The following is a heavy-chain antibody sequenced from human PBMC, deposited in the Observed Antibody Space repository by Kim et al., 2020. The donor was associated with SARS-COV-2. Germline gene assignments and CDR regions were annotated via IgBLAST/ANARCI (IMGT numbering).Heavy chain of an antibody. J-gene: IGHJ6*02. CDR2: ISAYNRNT. Sequence: ASVKVSCKASGYTFTSYGISWVRQAPGQGLEWMGWISAYNRNTNYAQKLQGRVTMTTDTSTSTAYMELRSLRSDDTAVYYCARDRIGTIAVAGSYYYYGMDVWGQGTTVTVSS. CDR1: GYTFTSYG. CDR3: ARDRIGTIAVAGSYYYYGMDV. V-gene: IGHV1-18*01. D-gene: IGHD6-19*01.